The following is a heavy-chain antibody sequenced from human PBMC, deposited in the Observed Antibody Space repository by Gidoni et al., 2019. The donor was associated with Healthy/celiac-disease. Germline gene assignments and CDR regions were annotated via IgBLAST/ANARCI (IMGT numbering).Heavy chain of an antibody. CDR2: ISYDGSNK. Sequence: QVQLVESGGGVVQPGRSLRLSVAAAGFTFSSSAMPWVRQAPGKGLEWVAVISYDGSNKYYADSVKGRFTISRDNSKNTLYLQMNSLRAEDTAVYYCARGAIVVVITKTWVDYWGQGTLVTVSS. CDR3: ARGAIVVVITKTWVDY. V-gene: IGHV3-30-3*01. CDR1: GFTFSSSA. D-gene: IGHD3-22*01. J-gene: IGHJ4*02.